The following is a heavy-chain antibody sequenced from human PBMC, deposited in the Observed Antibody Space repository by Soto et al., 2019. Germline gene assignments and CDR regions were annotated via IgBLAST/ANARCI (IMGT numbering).Heavy chain of an antibody. Sequence: GGSLRLSCAASGFTFSDYYMSWIRQAPGKGLEWVSYISSSGSTIYYADSVKGRFTISRDNAKNSLYLQMNSLRAEDTAAYYCARDALYSSGWEPFDYWGQGTLVTVSS. CDR1: GFTFSDYY. J-gene: IGHJ4*02. CDR2: ISSSGSTI. V-gene: IGHV3-11*01. CDR3: ARDALYSSGWEPFDY. D-gene: IGHD6-19*01.